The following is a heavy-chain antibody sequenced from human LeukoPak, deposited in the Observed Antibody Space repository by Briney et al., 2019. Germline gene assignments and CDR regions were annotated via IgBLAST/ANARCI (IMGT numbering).Heavy chain of an antibody. D-gene: IGHD4-11*01. CDR2: INHSGST. CDR3: ASQDYSNLFDY. CDR1: GGSFSGYY. V-gene: IGHV4-34*01. Sequence: SETLSLTCAVYGGSFSGYYWSWIRQPPGKGLEWIGEINHSGSTNYNPSLKSRVTISVDTSKNQFSLKLSSVTAADTAVHYCASQDYSNLFDYWGQGTLVTVSS. J-gene: IGHJ4*02.